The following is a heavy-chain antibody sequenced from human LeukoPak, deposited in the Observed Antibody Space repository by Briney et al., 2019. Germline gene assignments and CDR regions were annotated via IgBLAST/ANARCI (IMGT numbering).Heavy chain of an antibody. V-gene: IGHV3-43D*03. Sequence: GGSLRLSCAASGFTFDDYAMHWVRQAPGKGLEWVSLISWDGGSTYYADSVKGRFTISRDNSKNSLYLQMNSLRAEDTALYYCAKSGGILTGYYDYWGQGTLVTVYS. CDR3: AKSGGILTGYYDY. CDR2: ISWDGGST. J-gene: IGHJ4*02. D-gene: IGHD3-9*01. CDR1: GFTFDDYA.